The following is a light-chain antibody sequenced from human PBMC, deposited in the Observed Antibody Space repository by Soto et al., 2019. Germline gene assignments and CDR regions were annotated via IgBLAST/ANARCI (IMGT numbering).Light chain of an antibody. J-gene: IGLJ1*01. Sequence: QSVLTQPPSVSGAPGQRVTISCTGSSSNIGAGYNVHWYQQVPGTAPKLLIYGNTDRPSGVPDRFSGSKSGTSASLAITGLQAADEADYYCQSYDSSLSGSRVFGTGTKLTVL. CDR2: GNT. CDR3: QSYDSSLSGSRV. CDR1: SSNIGAGYN. V-gene: IGLV1-40*01.